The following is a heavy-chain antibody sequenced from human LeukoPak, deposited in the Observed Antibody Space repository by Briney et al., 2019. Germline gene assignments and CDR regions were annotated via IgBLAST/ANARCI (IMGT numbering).Heavy chain of an antibody. CDR2: ISSSGSTI. V-gene: IGHV3-11*04. CDR3: ARDGRGISAAGSPYGMDV. CDR1: GFTFSDYY. Sequence: PGGSLRLSCAASGFTFSDYYVSWIRQAPGKGLEWVSYISSSGSTIYYADSVKGRFTISRDNAKNSLYLQMNSLRAEDTAVYYCARDGRGISAAGSPYGMDVWGQGTTVTVSS. D-gene: IGHD6-13*01. J-gene: IGHJ6*02.